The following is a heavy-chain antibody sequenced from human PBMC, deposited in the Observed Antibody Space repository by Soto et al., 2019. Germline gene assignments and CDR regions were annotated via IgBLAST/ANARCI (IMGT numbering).Heavy chain of an antibody. J-gene: IGHJ4*02. CDR1: GSIFRGYG. D-gene: IGHD2-15*01. CDR2: IRFDGSNI. V-gene: IGHV3-33*01. Sequence: QVLLVKSGGGVVQPGRSLRLSCAASGSIFRGYGMHWVRQAPGKGLEWVAVIRFDGSNINYADFVMGRFTISRDNSKNTLYLEMNSLRVEDTAVYYCARDGVGATAFWGYLDYWGQGTLVTVSS. CDR3: ARDGVGATAFWGYLDY.